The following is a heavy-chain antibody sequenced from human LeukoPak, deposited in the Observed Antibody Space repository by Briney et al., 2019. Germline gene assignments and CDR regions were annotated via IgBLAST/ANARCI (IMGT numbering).Heavy chain of an antibody. D-gene: IGHD3-10*01. CDR3: ASVSPVDEDYYGSGSYDY. V-gene: IGHV1-18*01. CDR1: GYTFTSYG. Sequence: ASVKVSCKASGYTFTSYGISWVRQAPGQGLEWMGWISAYNGNTNYAQKLQGRVTMTTDTSTSTAYMELRSLRSDDTAAYYCASVSPVDEDYYGSGSYDYWGQGTLVTVSS. CDR2: ISAYNGNT. J-gene: IGHJ4*02.